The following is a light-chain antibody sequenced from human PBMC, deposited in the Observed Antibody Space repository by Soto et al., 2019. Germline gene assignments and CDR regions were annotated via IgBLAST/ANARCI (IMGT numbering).Light chain of an antibody. CDR1: QGISTY. V-gene: IGKV1-39*01. CDR2: AAS. CDR3: QQSYNTTWT. J-gene: IGKJ1*01. Sequence: DIQMTQSPSSLSASVGDRVTITCRASQGISTYLNWYQQKPGKAPKLLIYAASSLQSRVPSRFSGSGSETDFTLTISSLQPEDFASYSCQQSYNTTWTFGQGTKVEIK.